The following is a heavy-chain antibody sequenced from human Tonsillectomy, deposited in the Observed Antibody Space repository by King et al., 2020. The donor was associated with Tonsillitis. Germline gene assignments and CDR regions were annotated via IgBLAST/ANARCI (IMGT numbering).Heavy chain of an antibody. CDR2: ISYSGNT. CDR3: ASTSPPYYYYYMEV. J-gene: IGHJ6*03. Sequence: VPLQESGPGLVKPSQTLSLTCTVSGGSISSAGYYWRWIRQHPGKGLEWIGYISYSGNTFYNPSLKSRLTISLDTSKNQFSLKVSSVNAADTAVYYCASTSPPYYYYYMEVWGKGTTVTVSS. V-gene: IGHV4-31*03. CDR1: GGSISSAGYY. D-gene: IGHD2-21*01.